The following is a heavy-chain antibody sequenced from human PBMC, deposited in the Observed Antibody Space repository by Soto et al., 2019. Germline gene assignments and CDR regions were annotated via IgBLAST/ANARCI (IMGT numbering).Heavy chain of an antibody. CDR3: ARSPGLSTVANYYYGMDV. Sequence: ASVKVSCKASGYTFTSYAMHWVRQAPGQRLEWMGWINAGNGNTKYSQKFQGRVTITRDTSASTAYMELSSLRSEDTAVYYCARSPGLSTVANYYYGMDVWGQGTTVTVSS. J-gene: IGHJ6*02. D-gene: IGHD4-17*01. CDR2: INAGNGNT. V-gene: IGHV1-3*01. CDR1: GYTFTSYA.